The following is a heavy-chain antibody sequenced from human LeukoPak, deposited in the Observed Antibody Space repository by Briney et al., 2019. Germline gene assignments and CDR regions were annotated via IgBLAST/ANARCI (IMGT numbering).Heavy chain of an antibody. CDR2: INHGGST. CDR3: ARVTVTSFYYYYGMDV. V-gene: IGHV4-34*01. Sequence: SETLSLTCAVYGGSFSGYYWSWIRQPPGKGLEWIGEINHGGSTNYNPSLKSRVTISVDTSKNQFSLKLSSVTAADTAVYYCARVTVTSFYYYYGMDVWGQGTTVTVSS. CDR1: GGSFSGYY. D-gene: IGHD4-11*01. J-gene: IGHJ6*02.